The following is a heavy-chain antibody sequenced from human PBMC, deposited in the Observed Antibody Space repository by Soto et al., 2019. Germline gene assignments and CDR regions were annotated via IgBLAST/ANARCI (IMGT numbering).Heavy chain of an antibody. J-gene: IGHJ4*02. CDR1: GFTFSSYA. V-gene: IGHV3-23*01. Sequence: GGSLRLSCAASGFTFSSYAMSWVRQAPGKGLEWVSAISGSGGSTYYADSVKGRFTISRDNSKNTLYLQMNSLRAEDTAVYYCAKDPNYYDSSGYYGFDYWGQGTLVTVSS. D-gene: IGHD3-22*01. CDR2: ISGSGGST. CDR3: AKDPNYYDSSGYYGFDY.